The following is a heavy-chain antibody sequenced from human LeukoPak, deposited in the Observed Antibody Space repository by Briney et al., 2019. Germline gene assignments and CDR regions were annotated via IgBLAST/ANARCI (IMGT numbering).Heavy chain of an antibody. CDR1: GFTFSSYA. CDR2: IKQDGSEK. Sequence: GGSLRLSCAASGFTFSSYAMHWVRQAPGKGLEWVANIKQDGSEKYYVDSVKGRFTISRDNAKSSLYLQMNSLRDEDTAVYYCARDPYSGNYGDYYYYYMDVWGKGTTVTISS. D-gene: IGHD1-26*01. J-gene: IGHJ6*03. V-gene: IGHV3-7*01. CDR3: ARDPYSGNYGDYYYYYMDV.